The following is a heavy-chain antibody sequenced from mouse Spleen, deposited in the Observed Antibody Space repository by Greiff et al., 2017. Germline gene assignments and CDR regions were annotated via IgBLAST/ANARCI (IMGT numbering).Heavy chain of an antibody. CDR1: GFTFSSYA. CDR3: ARDGNYGGFAY. V-gene: IGHV5-9*01. Sequence: EVMLVESGGGLVKRGGSLKLSCAASGFTFSSYAMSWVRQTPEKRLEWVATISSGGGNTYYPDSVKGRFTISRDNAKNTLYLQMSSLKSEDTAMYYCARDGNYGGFAYWGQGTLVTVSA. J-gene: IGHJ3*01. D-gene: IGHD2-1*01. CDR2: ISSGGGNT.